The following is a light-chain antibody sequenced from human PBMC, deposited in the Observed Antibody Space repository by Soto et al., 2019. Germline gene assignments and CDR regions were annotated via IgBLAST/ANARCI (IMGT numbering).Light chain of an antibody. Sequence: IQMTQSPSTLSASVGDRVTITCRASQTISNWLACYQQKPGKAPKLLIYDASSVQSGVPSRFSGRGSGTEFTLTISSLQPDDFATEYCQQYNFFPWTFGQGTKVDIK. V-gene: IGKV1-5*01. CDR3: QQYNFFPWT. J-gene: IGKJ1*01. CDR2: DAS. CDR1: QTISNW.